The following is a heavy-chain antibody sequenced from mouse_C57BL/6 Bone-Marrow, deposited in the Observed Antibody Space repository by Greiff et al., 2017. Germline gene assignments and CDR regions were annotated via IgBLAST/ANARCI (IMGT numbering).Heavy chain of an antibody. V-gene: IGHV1-15*01. D-gene: IGHD1-1*01. CDR2: IDPATGGT. CDR1: GYTFTDYE. Sequence: QVQLQQSGAELVRPGASVTLSCKASGYTFTDYEMHWVKQTPVHGLEWIGAIDPATGGTAYNQKFKGKAILTAAKSSSTAYMELRSLTSEDSAVYYCTRIYCDGETYWGQGTLVTVSA. J-gene: IGHJ3*01. CDR3: TRIYCDGETY.